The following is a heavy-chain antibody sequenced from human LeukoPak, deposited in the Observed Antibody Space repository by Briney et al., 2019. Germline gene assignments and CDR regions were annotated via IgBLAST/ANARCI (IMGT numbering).Heavy chain of an antibody. D-gene: IGHD5-18*01. CDR1: GFTFSSYG. Sequence: GGSLRLSCAASGFTFSSYGMHWVRQAPGKGLEWVAVISYDGSNKYYADSVKGRFTISRDNSKNTLYLQMNSLRAEDTAVYYCAKDLYSYGPFDYWGQGTLVTVSS. CDR2: ISYDGSNK. V-gene: IGHV3-30*18. J-gene: IGHJ4*02. CDR3: AKDLYSYGPFDY.